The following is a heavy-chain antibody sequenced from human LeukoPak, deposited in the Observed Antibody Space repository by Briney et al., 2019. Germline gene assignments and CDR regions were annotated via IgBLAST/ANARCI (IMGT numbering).Heavy chain of an antibody. CDR3: ARDICSGGSCLGY. CDR2: IIPIFGTA. D-gene: IGHD2-15*01. J-gene: IGHJ4*02. V-gene: IGHV1-69*13. Sequence: SVKVSCKASGGTFSSYAISWVRQAPGQGLEWIGGIIPIFGTANYAQKFQGRVTITADESTSTAYMELSSLRSEDTAVYYCARDICSGGSCLGYWGQGTLVTVSS. CDR1: GGTFSSYA.